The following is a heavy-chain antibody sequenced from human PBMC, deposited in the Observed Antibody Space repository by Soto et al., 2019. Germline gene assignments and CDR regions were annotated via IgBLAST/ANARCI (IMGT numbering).Heavy chain of an antibody. J-gene: IGHJ4*02. V-gene: IGHV3-48*03. Sequence: VPLVESGGGLVQPGGSLRLSCAASGFTFRSYEMIWVRQAPGKGLEWVSYISGSGNTIYQADSVKGRFTISRDNAKNSLYLQINYLRAEDTAVYYCATYTWGSSIDYWGQGTLVTVSS. CDR1: GFTFRSYE. CDR2: ISGSGNTI. CDR3: ATYTWGSSIDY. D-gene: IGHD3-16*01.